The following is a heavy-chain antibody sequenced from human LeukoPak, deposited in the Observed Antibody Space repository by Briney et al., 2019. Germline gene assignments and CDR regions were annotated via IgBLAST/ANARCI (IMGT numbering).Heavy chain of an antibody. CDR3: TREPLTGYFGFDY. CDR2: IYSGGRT. Sequence: GGSLRLSCTASGFIVSSNYMSWVRQAPGKGLEWVSGIYSGGRTEYADSVKGRFSVSRDNSKNTVYLQMNSLRADDTALYYCTREPLTGYFGFDYWGAGTQVTVSS. D-gene: IGHD3-9*01. V-gene: IGHV3-53*01. CDR1: GFIVSSNY. J-gene: IGHJ4*02.